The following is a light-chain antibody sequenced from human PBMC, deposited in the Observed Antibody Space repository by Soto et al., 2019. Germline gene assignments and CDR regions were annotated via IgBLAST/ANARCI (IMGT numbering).Light chain of an antibody. CDR2: RNN. CDR1: SSNIGSNY. Sequence: QSVLPQPPSASGTPGQRVTISCSGSSSNIGSNYVYWYQQLPGTAPKLLIYRNNQRPSGVPGRFSGSKSGTSASLAISGLRSEDDADYYCAAWYDSLSAYVVFGGGTKVTVL. J-gene: IGLJ2*01. CDR3: AAWYDSLSAYVV. V-gene: IGLV1-47*01.